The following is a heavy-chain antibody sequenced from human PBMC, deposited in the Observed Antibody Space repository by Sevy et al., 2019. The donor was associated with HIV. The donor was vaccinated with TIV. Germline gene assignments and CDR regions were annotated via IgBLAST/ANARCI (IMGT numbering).Heavy chain of an antibody. J-gene: IGHJ6*02. Sequence: GGSLRLSCAASGFTFSNAWMSWVRQAPGKGLEWVGRIIGKTDGGTTDYAAPVKGRFTISRDDSTNTLYLQMNSLKTEDTAVYYCSTDPIIVLLVTDGMDVWGQGTTVTVSS. CDR3: STDPIIVLLVTDGMDV. CDR1: GFTFSNAW. V-gene: IGHV3-15*01. D-gene: IGHD2-8*02. CDR2: IIGKTDGGTT.